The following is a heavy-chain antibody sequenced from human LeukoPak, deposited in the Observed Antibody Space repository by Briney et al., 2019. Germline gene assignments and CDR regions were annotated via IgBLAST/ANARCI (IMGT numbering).Heavy chain of an antibody. CDR2: IFPGDSDT. CDR1: GYSFTSYW. D-gene: IGHD3-16*01. J-gene: IGHJ2*01. CDR3: ARHTTRGDRTNWYFDL. Sequence: GESLKISCKGSGYSFTSYWIGWVRQMPGKGLEWMGIIFPGDSDTRYSPSFQGQVTISADKSISSAYLQWSSLKASDTAMYYCARHTTRGDRTNWYFDLWGRGTLVTVSS. V-gene: IGHV5-51*01.